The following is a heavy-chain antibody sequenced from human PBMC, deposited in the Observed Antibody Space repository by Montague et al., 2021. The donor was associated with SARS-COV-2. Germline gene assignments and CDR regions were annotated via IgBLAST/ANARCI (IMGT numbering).Heavy chain of an antibody. J-gene: IGHJ4*02. Sequence: SETLSLTCTVSGGSISSYCWNWSRQPPGKGLEWIWYIYYSESTNYNPSLKSRVTILVDMSKNQFSLKLSSVTAADTAVYYCARGRGGSYLYYFDYWGQGTLVTVSS. D-gene: IGHD1-26*01. CDR1: GGSISSYC. CDR3: ARGRGGSYLYYFDY. CDR2: IYYSEST. V-gene: IGHV4-59*01.